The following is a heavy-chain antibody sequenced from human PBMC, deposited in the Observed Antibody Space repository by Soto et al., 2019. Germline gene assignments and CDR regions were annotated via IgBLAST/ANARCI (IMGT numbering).Heavy chain of an antibody. CDR1: GGTFSSYT. J-gene: IGHJ5*02. D-gene: IGHD3-3*01. CDR2: IIPILGIA. CDR3: ARELRFLEWPHPNWFDP. Sequence: SVKVSCKASGGTFSSYTISWVRQAPGQGFEWMGRIIPILGIANYAQKFQGRVTITADKSTSTAYMELRSLRSDDTAVYYCARELRFLEWPHPNWFDPWGQGTLVTVSS. V-gene: IGHV1-69*04.